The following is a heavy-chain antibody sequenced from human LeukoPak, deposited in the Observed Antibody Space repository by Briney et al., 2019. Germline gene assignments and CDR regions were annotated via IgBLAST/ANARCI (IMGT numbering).Heavy chain of an antibody. V-gene: IGHV4-4*07. J-gene: IGHJ4*02. CDR2: IHPSGST. CDR1: GDSISSYY. Sequence: SETLSLTCTVSGDSISSYYWSWIRQPAGKGLEWIGRIHPSGSTNYNPSLKSRLTLSVDTSKNQFSLKLSSVTAADTAVYYCARGPPPDFDYWGQGTLVPVSS. CDR3: ARGPPPDFDY.